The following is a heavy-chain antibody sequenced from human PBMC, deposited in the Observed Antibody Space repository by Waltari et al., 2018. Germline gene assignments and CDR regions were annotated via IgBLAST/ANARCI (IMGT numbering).Heavy chain of an antibody. J-gene: IGHJ4*02. CDR1: GYSISSGYY. Sequence: QVQLQESGPGLVKPSETLSLTCTVSGYSISSGYYWGWIRQPPGKGLEWIGSIYQSGSTYYNPSLKRRVTISVDTSKNQFSLKLSSVTAADTAVYYCAKFTGDSFDYWGQGTLVTVSS. CDR2: IYQSGST. CDR3: AKFTGDSFDY. D-gene: IGHD7-27*01. V-gene: IGHV4-38-2*02.